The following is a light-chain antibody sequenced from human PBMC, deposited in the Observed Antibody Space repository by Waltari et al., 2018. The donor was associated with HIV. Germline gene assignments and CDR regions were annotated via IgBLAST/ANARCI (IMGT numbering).Light chain of an antibody. Sequence: DIQMTQSPSTLSASVGDSVTITCRASQSISDWLAWYQQKPGKAPNLLIYRASTLESGVPSRFSGSASGTEFTLTISSLQPGDFATYFCQQYHSYSYTFGQGTKLEI. CDR1: QSISDW. V-gene: IGKV1-5*03. CDR2: RAS. CDR3: QQYHSYSYT. J-gene: IGKJ2*01.